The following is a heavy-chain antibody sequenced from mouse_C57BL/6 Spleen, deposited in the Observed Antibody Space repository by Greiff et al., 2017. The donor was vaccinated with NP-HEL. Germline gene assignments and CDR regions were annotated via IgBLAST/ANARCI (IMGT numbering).Heavy chain of an antibody. V-gene: IGHV1-81*01. CDR3: ARESNYVYYFDY. D-gene: IGHD2-5*01. CDR1: GYTFTSYG. Sequence: VQLQQSGAELARPGASVKLSCKASGYTFTSYGISWVKQRTGQGLEWIGEIYPRSGNTYYNEKFKGKATLTADKSSSTAYMELRSLTSEDSAVYFCARESNYVYYFDYWGQGTTLTVSS. CDR2: IYPRSGNT. J-gene: IGHJ2*01.